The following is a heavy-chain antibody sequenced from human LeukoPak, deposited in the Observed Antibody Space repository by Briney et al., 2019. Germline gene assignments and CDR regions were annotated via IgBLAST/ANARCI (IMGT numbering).Heavy chain of an antibody. V-gene: IGHV1-24*01. Sequence: ASVKVSCKASGGTFSSYAISWVRQAPGKGLEWMGGFDPEDGETIYAQKFQGRVTMTEDTSTDTAYMELSSLRSEDTAVYYCAISLGKYYFDYWGQGTLVTVSS. CDR2: FDPEDGET. D-gene: IGHD7-27*01. J-gene: IGHJ4*02. CDR1: GGTFSSYA. CDR3: AISLGKYYFDY.